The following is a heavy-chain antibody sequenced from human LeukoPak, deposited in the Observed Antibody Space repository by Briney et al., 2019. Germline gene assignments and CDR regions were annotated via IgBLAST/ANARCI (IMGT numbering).Heavy chain of an antibody. CDR3: ARYDYYYYYMDV. J-gene: IGHJ6*03. V-gene: IGHV4-61*02. CDR2: IFASGST. CDR1: AGSIRSGNYY. Sequence: PSETLSLTCTVSAGSIRSGNYYWSWIRQPAGKGLEWIGRIFASGSTNYNPSLKSRVTISVDTSKNQFSLKLSSVTAADTAVYYCARYDYYYYYMDVWGKGTTVTVSS.